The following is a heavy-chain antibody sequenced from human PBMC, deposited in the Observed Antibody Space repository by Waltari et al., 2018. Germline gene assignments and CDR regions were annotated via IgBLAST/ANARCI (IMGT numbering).Heavy chain of an antibody. CDR3: AGFYGGNPPGAAGDI. D-gene: IGHD4-17*01. CDR1: GFTFSSYG. CDR2: IGYDGSNK. Sequence: QVQLVESGGGVVQPGRSLRLSCAASGFTFSSYGMHWVSQAPGKGLEWVAVIGYDGSNKYYADSVKGRFTISRDNSKNTLYLQMNSLRAEDTAMYYCAGFYGGNPPGAAGDIWGQGTMVTVSS. V-gene: IGHV3-33*08. J-gene: IGHJ3*02.